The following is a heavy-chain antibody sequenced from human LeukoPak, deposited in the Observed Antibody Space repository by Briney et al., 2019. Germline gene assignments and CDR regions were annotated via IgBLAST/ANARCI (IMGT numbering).Heavy chain of an antibody. Sequence: PGGSLRLSCAASEFTFSSFAMTWVRQASGKGLEWVSSITGSGDITYYADSVKGRFTISRDNSNKMLFLQMNSLRGEDTAVYYCAKGSDSDSSGWPEGRYYYMDVWGKGTTVTVSS. D-gene: IGHD6-19*01. CDR3: AKGSDSDSSGWPEGRYYYMDV. CDR2: ITGSGDIT. CDR1: EFTFSSFA. V-gene: IGHV3-23*01. J-gene: IGHJ6*03.